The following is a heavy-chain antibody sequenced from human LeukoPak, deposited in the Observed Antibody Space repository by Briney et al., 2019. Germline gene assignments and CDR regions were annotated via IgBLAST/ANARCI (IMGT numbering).Heavy chain of an antibody. V-gene: IGHV1-18*01. Sequence: ASVKVSCKASGYTFTSYGISWVRQAPGQGLEWMGWIGAYNGNTNYAQKLQGRVTMTTDTSTSTAYMELRSLRSDDTAVYYCARNLRGLKYFDYWGQGTLVTVSS. D-gene: IGHD4-17*01. CDR2: IGAYNGNT. CDR3: ARNLRGLKYFDY. J-gene: IGHJ4*02. CDR1: GYTFTSYG.